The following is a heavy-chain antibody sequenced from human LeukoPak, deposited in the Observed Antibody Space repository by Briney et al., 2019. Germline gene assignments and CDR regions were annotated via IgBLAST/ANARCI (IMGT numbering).Heavy chain of an antibody. Sequence: GGSLRLSCAASGFTFSSYSMNWVRQAPGKGLEWVSYISSSSSTIYYADSVKGRFTISRDNAKNSLYLQMNSLRAEDTAVYYCARDSMTDNYGNFDYWGQGTLVTVSS. D-gene: IGHD4-17*01. J-gene: IGHJ4*02. CDR3: ARDSMTDNYGNFDY. CDR1: GFTFSSYS. CDR2: ISSSSSTI. V-gene: IGHV3-48*01.